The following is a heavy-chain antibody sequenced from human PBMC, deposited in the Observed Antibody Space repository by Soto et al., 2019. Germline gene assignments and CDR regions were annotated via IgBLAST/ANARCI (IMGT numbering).Heavy chain of an antibody. CDR1: GGSFSGYY. D-gene: IGHD3-10*01. CDR2: IYYSGST. V-gene: IGHV4-39*01. CDR3: ARHITRSFDY. J-gene: IGHJ4*02. Sequence: SETLSLTCAVYGGSFSGYYWGWIRRPPGKGLEWIGTIYYSGSTYYNPSLKSRLTISVDTSKNQFSLKLSSVTAADTAVYYCARHITRSFDYWGQGTLVTVSS.